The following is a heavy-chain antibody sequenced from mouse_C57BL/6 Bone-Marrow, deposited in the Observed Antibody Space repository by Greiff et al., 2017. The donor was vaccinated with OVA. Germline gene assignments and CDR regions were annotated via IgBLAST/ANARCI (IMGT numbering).Heavy chain of an antibody. CDR3: ARGYYGNYYAMDY. CDR2: FTMYSDAT. CDR1: YFAFMASA. Sequence: LQQSGAELVRPGSSVKLSCKASYFAFMASAMHWVKQRPGHGLEWIGSFTMYSDATEYSENFTGKATLTANTSSSTAYMELSSLTSEDSAVYYCARGYYGNYYAMDYWGQGTSVTVSS. V-gene: IGHV1-49*01. D-gene: IGHD2-1*01. J-gene: IGHJ4*01.